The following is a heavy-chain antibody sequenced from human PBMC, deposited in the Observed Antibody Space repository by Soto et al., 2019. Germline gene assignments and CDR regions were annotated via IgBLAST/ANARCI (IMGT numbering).Heavy chain of an antibody. Sequence: LSLSXAASGFTFSSYEMNWVRQAPGKGLEWVSYISSSGSTIYYADSVKGRFTISRDNAKNSLYLQMNSLRAEDTAVYYCARGYCSSTSCYPILQPLDVWGQGTTVTVSS. CDR3: ARGYCSSTSCYPILQPLDV. CDR2: ISSSGSTI. J-gene: IGHJ6*02. D-gene: IGHD2-2*01. CDR1: GFTFSSYE. V-gene: IGHV3-48*03.